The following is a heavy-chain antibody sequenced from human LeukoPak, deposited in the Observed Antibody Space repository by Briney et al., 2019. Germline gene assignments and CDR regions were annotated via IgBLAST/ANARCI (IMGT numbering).Heavy chain of an antibody. CDR1: GYTFTSYD. V-gene: IGHV1-8*01. Sequence: ASVKVSCKASGYTFTSYDINWVRQAPGQGLEWMGWMNPNSGNTGYAQKFQGRVTMTRNNSISTAYMELSSLRSEDTAVYYCARKKPGYYDLWSGYSVDFDYWGQGTLVTVSS. D-gene: IGHD3-3*01. CDR3: ARKKPGYYDLWSGYSVDFDY. CDR2: MNPNSGNT. J-gene: IGHJ4*02.